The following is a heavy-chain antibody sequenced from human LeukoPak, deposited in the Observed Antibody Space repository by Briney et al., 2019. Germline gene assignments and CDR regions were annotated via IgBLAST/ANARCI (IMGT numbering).Heavy chain of an antibody. J-gene: IGHJ4*02. CDR2: ISHSGST. Sequence: SETLSLTCTVSNDSFSSYYWSWIRQPPGKGLEWIGYISHSGSTNYNHSLKSRLTISVGASRNQFFLELSSVTPADTAVYYCAGQGLGSSWFYHGGFYYCDSWGQGTLVTVS. CDR1: NDSFSSYY. CDR3: AGQGLGSSWFYHGGFYYCDS. D-gene: IGHD6-13*01. V-gene: IGHV4-59*01.